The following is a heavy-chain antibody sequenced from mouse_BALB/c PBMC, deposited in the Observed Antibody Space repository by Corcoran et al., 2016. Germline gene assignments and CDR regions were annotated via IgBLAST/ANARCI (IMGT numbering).Heavy chain of an antibody. D-gene: IGHD4-1*01. J-gene: IGHJ1*01. V-gene: IGHV14-3*02. CDR1: GFNIKDTY. CDR3: ANWDWYFDV. Sequence: EVQLQQSGAELVKPGASVKLYCPASGFNIKDTYMHWVKQRPEQGLEWIGRIEPANGNTKYDPKFQGKATITADTSSNTAYLQLSSLTSEDTAVYYCANWDWYFDVWGAGTTVTVSS. CDR2: IEPANGNT.